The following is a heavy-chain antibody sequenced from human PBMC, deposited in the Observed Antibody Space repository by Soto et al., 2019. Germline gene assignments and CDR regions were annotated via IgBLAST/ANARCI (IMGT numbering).Heavy chain of an antibody. D-gene: IGHD5-18*01. CDR1: GGSISGGGYY. V-gene: IGHV4-31*03. CDR2: IYYSGST. J-gene: IGHJ3*02. Sequence: SETLSLTCTVSGGSISGGGYYWSWIRQHPGKGLEWIGYIYYSGSTYYNPSLKSRVTISVDTSKNQFSLKLSSVTAADTAVYYCARWGKMWIQESAFDIWGQGTMVTVSS. CDR3: ARWGKMWIQESAFDI.